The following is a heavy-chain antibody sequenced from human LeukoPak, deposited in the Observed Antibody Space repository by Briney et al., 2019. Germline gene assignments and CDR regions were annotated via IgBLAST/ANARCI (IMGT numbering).Heavy chain of an antibody. CDR2: ISSSGSTI. J-gene: IGHJ4*02. Sequence: GGSLRLSCAASGFTFSSNWMNWVRPAPGKGLEWVSYISSSGSTIYYADSVKGRFTISRDNSKNTLYLQMNSLRAEDTAVYYCARSRLWDKFIGVAGTGIDYWGQGTLVTVSS. V-gene: IGHV3-48*01. CDR1: GFTFSSNW. CDR3: ARSRLWDKFIGVAGTGIDY. D-gene: IGHD6-19*01.